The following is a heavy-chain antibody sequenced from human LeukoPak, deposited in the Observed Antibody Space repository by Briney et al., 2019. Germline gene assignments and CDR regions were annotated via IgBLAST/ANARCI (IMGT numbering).Heavy chain of an antibody. J-gene: IGHJ5*02. CDR1: GFIFSRYA. CDR2: DWSDGTRE. CDR3: ARGVAENGNPNYFDP. Sequence: GGSLRLSCAASGFIFSRYAMHWVRQAPGTGLEWVAVDWSDGTREYYIDSVKGRFTISRDNSKNTLYLQMNSLRAEDTAVYSCARGVAENGNPNYFDPWGRGTLVTVSS. V-gene: IGHV3-33*01. D-gene: IGHD6-13*01.